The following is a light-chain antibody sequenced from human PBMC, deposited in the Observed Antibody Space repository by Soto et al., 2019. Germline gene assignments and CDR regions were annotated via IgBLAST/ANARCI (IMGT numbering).Light chain of an antibody. V-gene: IGLV2-14*01. Sequence: QSVLTQPASVSGSPGQSISISCTGTSSDVGAHNYVSWYQQHPGKAPKLMIFDVSSRPSGVSNRFSGSKSGNTASLTISGLQDEDEADYYCSSYTSSSSLYVFGTGTQLTVL. CDR2: DVS. CDR3: SSYTSSSSLYV. J-gene: IGLJ1*01. CDR1: SSDVGAHNY.